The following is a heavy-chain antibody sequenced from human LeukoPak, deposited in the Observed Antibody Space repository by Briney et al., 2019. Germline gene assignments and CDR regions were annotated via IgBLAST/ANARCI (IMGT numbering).Heavy chain of an antibody. D-gene: IGHD3-10*01. Sequence: HGESLKISCKGSGYSFPSYWIGWVRQMPGKGLEWMGIIYPGDSDTRYSPSFRGQVTISADKSISTAYLQWSSLKASDAAMYYCARVAKYYYGSGSYRPHHLDHWGQGTLVTVSS. CDR1: GYSFPSYW. V-gene: IGHV5-51*01. CDR3: ARVAKYYYGSGSYRPHHLDH. CDR2: IYPGDSDT. J-gene: IGHJ4*02.